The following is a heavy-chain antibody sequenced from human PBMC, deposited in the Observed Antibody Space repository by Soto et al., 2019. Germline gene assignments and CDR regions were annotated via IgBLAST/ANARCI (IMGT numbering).Heavy chain of an antibody. CDR1: GYTFTSYD. D-gene: IGHD6-19*01. J-gene: IGHJ6*02. Sequence: QVQLVQSGAEVKKPGASVKVSCKASGYTFTSYDINWVRQATGQGLEWMGWMNPNSGNTGYAQKFQGRVTMTRNTSISTAYMELSSLRSEDTAVYYCAREGRSIAVPGYYYGMDVWGQGTTVTVSS. CDR2: MNPNSGNT. V-gene: IGHV1-8*01. CDR3: AREGRSIAVPGYYYGMDV.